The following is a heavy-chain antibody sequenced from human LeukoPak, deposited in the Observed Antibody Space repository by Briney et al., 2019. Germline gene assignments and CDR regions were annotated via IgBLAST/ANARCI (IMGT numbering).Heavy chain of an antibody. J-gene: IGHJ4*02. CDR2: ISGSGGST. CDR3: AKAPAYYYDSSGFDY. D-gene: IGHD3-22*01. V-gene: IGHV3-23*01. CDR1: GFTFSSYA. Sequence: GGSLRLSCAASGFTFSSYAMSWVRQAPGKGLEWVSAISGSGGSTYYADSVKGRFTISRDNSKNTLYLQMNSLRAEDTAVYYCAKAPAYYYDSSGFDYWAREPWSPSPQ.